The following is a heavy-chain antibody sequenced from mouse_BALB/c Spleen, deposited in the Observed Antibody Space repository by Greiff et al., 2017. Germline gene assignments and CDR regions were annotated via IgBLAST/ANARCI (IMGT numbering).Heavy chain of an antibody. CDR1: GYTFTSYT. CDR3: ARGAPYGSPFAY. J-gene: IGHJ3*01. CDR2: INPSSGYT. Sequence: QVQLQQSAAELARPGASVKMSCKASGYTFTSYTMHWVKQRPGQGLEWIGYINPSSGYTEYNQKFKDKTTLTADKSSSTAYMQLSSLTSEDSAVYYCARGAPYGSPFAYWGQGTLVTVSA. D-gene: IGHD1-1*01. V-gene: IGHV1-4*02.